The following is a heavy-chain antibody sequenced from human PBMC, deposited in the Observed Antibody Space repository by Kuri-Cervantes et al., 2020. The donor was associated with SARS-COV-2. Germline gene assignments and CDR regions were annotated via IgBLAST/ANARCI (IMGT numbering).Heavy chain of an antibody. CDR1: GFTFSSYS. J-gene: IGHJ6*03. D-gene: IGHD6-13*01. Sequence: GESLKISCAASGFTFSSYSMNWVRQAPGKGLEWVSSISSSSRYIYYADSVKGRFTISRDNAKNSLYLQMNSLRAEDTAVYYCTRDVAAGRAYYYYLDVWGKGTTVTVSS. CDR2: ISSSSRYI. CDR3: TRDVAAGRAYYYYLDV. V-gene: IGHV3-21*01.